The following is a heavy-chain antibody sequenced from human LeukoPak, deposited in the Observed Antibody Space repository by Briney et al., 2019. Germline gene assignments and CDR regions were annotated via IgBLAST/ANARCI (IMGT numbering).Heavy chain of an antibody. J-gene: IGHJ4*02. D-gene: IGHD4-23*01. CDR1: GGSISSSNW. Sequence: SGTLSLTCAISGGSISSSNWWSWIRQPPGKGLVWIGEINHSGSTNYNPSLKSRVTISVDTSKNQFSLRLSSVTAADTAIYYCARGRDSYGGNSGGAFDYWGQGTLVTVSS. CDR3: ARGRDSYGGNSGGAFDY. CDR2: INHSGST. V-gene: IGHV4-4*02.